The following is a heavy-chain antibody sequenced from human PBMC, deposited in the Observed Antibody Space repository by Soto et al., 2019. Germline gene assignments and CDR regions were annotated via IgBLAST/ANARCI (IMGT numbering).Heavy chain of an antibody. D-gene: IGHD1-26*01. CDR3: ARDSTWESEYYYGMDV. V-gene: IGHV1-46*01. Sequence: ASVKVSCKASGCTFTTYYLHWVRQAPGQGLEWMGIINPDTGSTSSAQNFRGRVSVTRDTSTSTVYMELYLQMNSLRAEDTAGYYCARDSTWESEYYYGMDVWGQGTTVTVSS. J-gene: IGHJ6*02. CDR1: GCTFTTYY. CDR2: INPDTGST.